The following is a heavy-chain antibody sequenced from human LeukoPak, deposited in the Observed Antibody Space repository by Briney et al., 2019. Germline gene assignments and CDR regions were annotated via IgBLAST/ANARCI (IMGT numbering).Heavy chain of an antibody. D-gene: IGHD1-26*01. CDR1: GFTFSTYA. Sequence: GRSLRLSCAASGFTFSTYAMHWVRQAPGKGLEWVAVISYDGSSKYYADSVKGRFTISRDNSKNTLYLQMNSLRAEDTAVYYCAKDDRNPISGSYYYFDYWGQGTLVTVSS. CDR2: ISYDGSSK. V-gene: IGHV3-30*04. CDR3: AKDDRNPISGSYYYFDY. J-gene: IGHJ4*02.